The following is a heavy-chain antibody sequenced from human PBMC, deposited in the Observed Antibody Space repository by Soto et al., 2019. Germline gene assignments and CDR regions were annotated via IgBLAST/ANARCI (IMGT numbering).Heavy chain of an antibody. Sequence: QVQLVESGGGVVQPGRSLRLSCAASGFTFSSYGMHWVRQAPGKGLEWVAVIWYDGSNKYYADSVKGRFTISGDNSKNTLYLQMNSLRAEDTAVYYCARGPSVYYYDSSGYYYYFDYWGQGTLVTVSS. CDR1: GFTFSSYG. CDR3: ARGPSVYYYDSSGYYYYFDY. CDR2: IWYDGSNK. J-gene: IGHJ4*02. V-gene: IGHV3-33*01. D-gene: IGHD3-22*01.